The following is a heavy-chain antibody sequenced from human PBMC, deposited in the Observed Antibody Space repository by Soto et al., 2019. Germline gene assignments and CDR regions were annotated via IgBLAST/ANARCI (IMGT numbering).Heavy chain of an antibody. CDR2: IWFDGSNK. CDR1: GFNFINYG. V-gene: IGHV3-33*01. J-gene: IGHJ4*02. D-gene: IGHD5-12*01. Sequence: PGGSLRLSCAASGFNFINYGIHFFRQAPGKWLEWVAIIWFDGSNKYYADSVKGRFTISRDNSKNILYLQIDSLRAEDTAVYYCARLYTWIMDYWGQGIMVTVSS. CDR3: ARLYTWIMDY.